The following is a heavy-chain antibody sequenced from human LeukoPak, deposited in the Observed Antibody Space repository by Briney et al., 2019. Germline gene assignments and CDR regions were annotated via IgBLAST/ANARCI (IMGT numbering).Heavy chain of an antibody. CDR1: GGSISSGGYY. CDR3: ARDCEAYGDPGWFDP. D-gene: IGHD4-17*01. J-gene: IGHJ5*02. CDR2: IYYSGST. Sequence: PAETLSLTCTVSGGSISSGGYYWGWIRQPPGKGLEWIGSIYYSGSTYYNPSLKSRVTISVDTSKNQFSLKLSSVTAADTAVYYCARDCEAYGDPGWFDPWGQGTLVTVSS. V-gene: IGHV4-39*07.